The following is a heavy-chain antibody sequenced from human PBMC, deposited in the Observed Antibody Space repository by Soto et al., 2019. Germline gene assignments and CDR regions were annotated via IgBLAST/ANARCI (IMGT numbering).Heavy chain of an antibody. V-gene: IGHV3-30-3*01. CDR1: GFTFSSYA. D-gene: IGHD3-16*01. J-gene: IGHJ6*02. CDR3: VRGPRGSFPYYYYGMDV. CDR2: ISYDGSNK. Sequence: QVQLVESGGGVVQPGRSLRLSCAASGFTFSSYAMHWVRQAPGKGLEWVAVISYDGSNKYYADSVKGRFTISRDNSKNTLYLQMNSLRAEDTAVYYCVRGPRGSFPYYYYGMDVWGQGTTVTVSS.